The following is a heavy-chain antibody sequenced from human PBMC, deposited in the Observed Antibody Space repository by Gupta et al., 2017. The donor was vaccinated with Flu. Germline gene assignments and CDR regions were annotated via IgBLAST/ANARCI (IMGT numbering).Heavy chain of an antibody. CDR1: GGPIRSYF. V-gene: IGHV4-4*07. CDR2: IYTTGST. Sequence: QVQLQESGPGLVKHSETLSLTCTVSGGPIRSYFWRWIRQPAGKGLEWIGHIYTTGSTSYNPSLRSRFTMSLDTSKSQFSLKLSSVTAADTAVYYCARDNSNYDAANWFDPWGQGTLVTVSS. CDR3: ARDNSNYDAANWFDP. J-gene: IGHJ5*02. D-gene: IGHD4-11*01.